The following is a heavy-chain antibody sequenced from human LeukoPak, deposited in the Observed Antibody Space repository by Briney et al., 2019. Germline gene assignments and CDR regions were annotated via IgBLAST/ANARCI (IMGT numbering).Heavy chain of an antibody. CDR2: TSYSRTT. V-gene: IGHV4-59*08. D-gene: IGHD6-19*01. CDR3: AKLGHSDGWYLGAFDI. J-gene: IGHJ3*02. Sequence: KTSETLSLTCAVSGGSITGHYWNWILQTPGMRLEWIGYTSYSRTTIYNSYFKGRATMSIDTSKNQLYLNLTSVTATDTAVYYCAKLGHSDGWYLGAFDIWGQGTTVIVSS. CDR1: GGSITGHY.